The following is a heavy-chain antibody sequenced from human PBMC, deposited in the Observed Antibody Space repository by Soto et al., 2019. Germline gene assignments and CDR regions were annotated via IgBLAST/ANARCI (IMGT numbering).Heavy chain of an antibody. CDR2: IPQEGSDG. CDR1: GFTLSMYS. J-gene: IGHJ6*02. Sequence: DVQLEESGGGLVQPGESLRLSCEVSGFTLSMYSMTWVRQAPGKGLERVAKIPQEGSDGHYVDSVKGRFTISRDNAKNSVYLQMNSLRAEDTAVYYCARDQLILPAHDFFYGSDVWGQGAKVTVSS. D-gene: IGHD2-21*02. V-gene: IGHV3-7*03. CDR3: ARDQLILPAHDFFYGSDV.